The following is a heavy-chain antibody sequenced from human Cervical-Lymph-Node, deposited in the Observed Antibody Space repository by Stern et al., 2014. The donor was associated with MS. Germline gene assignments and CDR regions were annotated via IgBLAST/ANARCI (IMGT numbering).Heavy chain of an antibody. CDR2: IDWDDDK. Sequence: ESGPALVKPTQTLTLTCTFSGFSLSTSGMCVSWIRQPPGKALEXLAPIDWDDDKYYSTSLKTRLTISKDPSKNQVVLTMTNMDPVDTATYYCARIRRTGTTSAFDIWGQGTMVTVSS. D-gene: IGHD1-7*01. V-gene: IGHV2-70*01. CDR3: ARIRRTGTTSAFDI. CDR1: GFSLSTSGMC. J-gene: IGHJ3*02.